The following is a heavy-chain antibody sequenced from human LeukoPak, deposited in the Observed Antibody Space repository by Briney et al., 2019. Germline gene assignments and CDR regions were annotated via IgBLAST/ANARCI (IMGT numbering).Heavy chain of an antibody. D-gene: IGHD3-9*01. CDR1: GYTFTAYY. V-gene: IGHV1-2*02. Sequence: ASVKVSCKASGYTFTAYYMHWVRPAPGQGLEWMGWINPNTGDANSAERFQGRVTMTRDSSISTAYLELSRLTSDDTAVYYCARIWYYDILTGYSNDAFDIWGQGTMVTVSS. CDR3: ARIWYYDILTGYSNDAFDI. J-gene: IGHJ3*02. CDR2: INPNTGDA.